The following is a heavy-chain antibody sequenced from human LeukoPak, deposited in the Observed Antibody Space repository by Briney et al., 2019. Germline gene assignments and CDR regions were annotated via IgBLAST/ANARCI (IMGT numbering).Heavy chain of an antibody. Sequence: GGSLRLSCAASGFTFSSYEMNWVRQAPGKGLEWVSYITSSGSTIYYADSVKGRFTISRDNAKNSLYLQMNSLRAEDTALYYCARGYGSGSYHYWGQGTLVTVSS. V-gene: IGHV3-48*03. CDR2: ITSSGSTI. CDR1: GFTFSSYE. CDR3: ARGYGSGSYHY. D-gene: IGHD3-10*01. J-gene: IGHJ4*02.